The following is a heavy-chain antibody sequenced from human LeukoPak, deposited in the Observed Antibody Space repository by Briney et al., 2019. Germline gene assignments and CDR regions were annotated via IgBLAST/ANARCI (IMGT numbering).Heavy chain of an antibody. D-gene: IGHD1-26*01. CDR1: GGSISSNYW. V-gene: IGHV4-4*02. CDR2: IYHNGNT. CDR3: ARSPLMGATTGLPPDY. Sequence: SETLSLTCAVSGGSISSNYWWNWVRQPPGKGLEWIGEIYHNGNTNYNPSLKSRVFISVDKSKNQFSLKLSSVTAADTAVYYCARSPLMGATTGLPPDYWGQGTLVTVSS. J-gene: IGHJ4*02.